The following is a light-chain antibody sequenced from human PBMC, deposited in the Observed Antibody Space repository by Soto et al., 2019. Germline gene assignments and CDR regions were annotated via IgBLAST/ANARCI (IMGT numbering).Light chain of an antibody. CDR2: DAS. CDR3: QQYTNTNNPWM. J-gene: IGKJ1*01. V-gene: IGKV1-5*01. CDR1: QTISTW. Sequence: DLQLTKSPPTRPAWVEDRSTCTPWACQTISTWMAWYQQKPGKAPKLLVYDASTLQSGVASRFSGSGSGTEFTLIISGLQPDDSATYYCQQYTNTNNPWMFGQGTKVDIK.